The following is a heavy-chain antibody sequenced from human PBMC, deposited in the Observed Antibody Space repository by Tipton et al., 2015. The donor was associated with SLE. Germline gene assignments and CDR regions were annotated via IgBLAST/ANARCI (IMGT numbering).Heavy chain of an antibody. CDR3: ARQPVYYYYYMDV. J-gene: IGHJ6*03. CDR2: INHSGST. Sequence: TLSLTCAVYGGSFSGYYWSWIRQPPGKGLEWIGEINHSGSTNYNLSLKSRVTISVDTSKNQFSLKLSSVTAADTAVYYCARQPVYYYYYMDVWGKGTTVTVSS. V-gene: IGHV4-34*01. CDR1: GGSFSGYY.